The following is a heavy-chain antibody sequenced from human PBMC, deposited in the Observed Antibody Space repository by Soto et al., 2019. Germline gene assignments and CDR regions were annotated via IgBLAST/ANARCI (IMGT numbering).Heavy chain of an antibody. CDR2: ISSSGSTI. J-gene: IGHJ3*02. CDR1: GFTFSSYE. CDR3: ARDGSNYYGSGSSYAFDI. V-gene: IGHV3-48*03. D-gene: IGHD3-10*01. Sequence: PGGSLRLSCAASGFTFSSYEMNWVRQAPGKGLEWVSYISSSGSTIYYADSVKGRFTIPRDNAKNSLYLQMNSLRAEDTAVYYCARDGSNYYGSGSSYAFDIWGQGTMVTVSS.